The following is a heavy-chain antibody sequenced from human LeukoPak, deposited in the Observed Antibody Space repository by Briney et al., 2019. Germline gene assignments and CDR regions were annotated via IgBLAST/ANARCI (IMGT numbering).Heavy chain of an antibody. V-gene: IGHV4-30-4*01. D-gene: IGHD6-13*01. J-gene: IGHJ4*02. CDR1: GGSISSGDYY. Sequence: SETLSLTCTVSGGSISSGDYYWSWIRQPPGKGLEWIGYIYYSGSTYYNPSLKGRITMSVDTSKNQFSLKLSSVTAADTAVYYCARWGDSSSCSDYWGQGTLVTVSS. CDR3: ARWGDSSSCSDY. CDR2: IYYSGST.